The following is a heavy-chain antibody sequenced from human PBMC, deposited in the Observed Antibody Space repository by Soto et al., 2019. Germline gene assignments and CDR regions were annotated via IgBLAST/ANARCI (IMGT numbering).Heavy chain of an antibody. CDR1: GGSITTGGSY. D-gene: IGHD2-2*02. CDR3: ARARFQVLYGKPYFDS. V-gene: IGHV4-31*03. Sequence: SETLSLTCTVSGGSITTGGSYWSWIRQHPGKGLEWIGNIYHSGNTYYNPSLKSRLTTSVDTSKNHFSLMVDSVTAADTAVYYCARARFQVLYGKPYFDSWGQGTLVTVSS. CDR2: IYHSGNT. J-gene: IGHJ4*02.